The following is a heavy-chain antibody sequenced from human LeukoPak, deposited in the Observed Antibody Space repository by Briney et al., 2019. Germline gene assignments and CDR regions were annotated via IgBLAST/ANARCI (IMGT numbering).Heavy chain of an antibody. CDR1: GGSISSYY. CDR2: MDYSGST. Sequence: SETLSLTCTVAGGSISSYYWSWIRQPPAKGLEWIAYMDYSGSTFYNPSLKSRVSTSVDTSKNQFSLKVRSVTAADTAVYYCARHGGDYTFDYWGQGTMVTVSS. D-gene: IGHD4-17*01. CDR3: ARHGGDYTFDY. J-gene: IGHJ4*02. V-gene: IGHV4-59*08.